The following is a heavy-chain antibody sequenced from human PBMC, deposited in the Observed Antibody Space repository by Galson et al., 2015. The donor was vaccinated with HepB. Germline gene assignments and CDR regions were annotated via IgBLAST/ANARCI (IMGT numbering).Heavy chain of an antibody. V-gene: IGHV5-51*01. CDR1: GYSFTSYW. CDR3: ARSAYYYDSSGYFAFDI. J-gene: IGHJ3*02. Sequence: QSGAEVKKPGESLKISCKGSGYSFTSYWIGWVRQMPGKGLEWMGIIYPGDSDTGYSPSFQGQVTISADKSISAAYLQWSSLRASDTAMYYCARSAYYYDSSGYFAFDIWGQGTMVTVSS. CDR2: IYPGDSDT. D-gene: IGHD3-22*01.